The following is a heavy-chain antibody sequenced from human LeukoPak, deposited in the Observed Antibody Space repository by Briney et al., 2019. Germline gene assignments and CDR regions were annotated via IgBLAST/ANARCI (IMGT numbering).Heavy chain of an antibody. CDR1: GGSISSYY. Sequence: SETLSLTCTVSGGSISSYYWSWIRQPPGKGLEWIGYIYYSGSTIYNPSLKSRVTISVDTSKNQFSLKLSSVTAADTAVYYCAAGSGYDYGYFDYWGQGTLVTVSS. D-gene: IGHD5-12*01. CDR2: IYYSGST. CDR3: AAGSGYDYGYFDY. J-gene: IGHJ4*02. V-gene: IGHV4-59*01.